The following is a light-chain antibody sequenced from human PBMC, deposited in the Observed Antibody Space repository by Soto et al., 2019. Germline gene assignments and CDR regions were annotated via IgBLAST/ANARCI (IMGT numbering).Light chain of an antibody. CDR3: QHYGSSPLT. CDR2: GAS. Sequence: EVVLTQSPGTLSLSPGERATLSCRASQSVSSSYLAWYQQKPGQAPRLLIYGASNRATGIPDRFSGSGSGTDFTLTISRLEPEDFAVFYCQHYGSSPLTFGQGTKVDIK. CDR1: QSVSSSY. J-gene: IGKJ1*01. V-gene: IGKV3-20*01.